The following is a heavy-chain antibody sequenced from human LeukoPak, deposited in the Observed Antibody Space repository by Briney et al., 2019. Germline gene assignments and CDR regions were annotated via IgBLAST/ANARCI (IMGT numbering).Heavy chain of an antibody. CDR3: ARGYRGVYYYDSSGYYNDY. Sequence: PSETLSLTCAVYGGSFSGYYWSWIRQPPGKGLEWIGEINHSGSTNYKPYLKSRVTISVDTSKNQFSLKLSSVTAADTAVYYCARGYRGVYYYDSSGYYNDYWGQGTLVTVSS. CDR2: INHSGST. V-gene: IGHV4-34*01. J-gene: IGHJ4*02. D-gene: IGHD3-22*01. CDR1: GGSFSGYY.